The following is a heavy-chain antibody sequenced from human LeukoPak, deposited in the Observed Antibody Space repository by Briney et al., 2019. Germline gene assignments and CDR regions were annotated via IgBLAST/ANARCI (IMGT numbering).Heavy chain of an antibody. CDR3: AREASSSWFDY. CDR2: IYYSGST. J-gene: IGHJ4*02. D-gene: IGHD6-13*01. V-gene: IGHV4-39*07. CDR1: GGSISSSSYY. Sequence: SETLSLTCTVSGGSISSSSYYWGWIRQPPGKGLEWIGSIYYSGSTYYNPSLKSRVTISVDTSKNQFSLKLSSVTAADTAVYYCAREASSSWFDYWGQGTLVTVSS.